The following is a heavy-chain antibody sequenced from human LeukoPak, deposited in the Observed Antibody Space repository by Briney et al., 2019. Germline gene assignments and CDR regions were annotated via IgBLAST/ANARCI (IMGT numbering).Heavy chain of an antibody. V-gene: IGHV3-49*03. CDR3: TRSQSGSHPPC. Sequence: GGSLRLSCTASGFTFGDYAMSWFRQAPGEGLEWVGFIRSKTYGGTTEYAASVEGRFTISRDDSKSIAYLQMNSLKTEDTAVYYCTRSQSGSHPPCWGQGTLVTVSS. D-gene: IGHD3-3*01. J-gene: IGHJ4*02. CDR1: GFTFGDYA. CDR2: IRSKTYGGTT.